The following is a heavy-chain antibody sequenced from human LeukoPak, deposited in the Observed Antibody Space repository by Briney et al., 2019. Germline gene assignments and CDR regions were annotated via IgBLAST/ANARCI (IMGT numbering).Heavy chain of an antibody. V-gene: IGHV3-23*01. CDR1: GISFRSYD. Sequence: PGGSLRLSCAASGISFRSYDMSWVRQAPGRGLEWVSTISVSGDTTYYADSVKGRFTISRDNSKNTLYLQMNSLRAEDTAVYYCAKLRDSESYFGGRGYFDYWGQESLVTVSS. CDR2: ISVSGDTT. CDR3: AKLRDSESYFGGRGYFDY. J-gene: IGHJ4*02. D-gene: IGHD1-26*01.